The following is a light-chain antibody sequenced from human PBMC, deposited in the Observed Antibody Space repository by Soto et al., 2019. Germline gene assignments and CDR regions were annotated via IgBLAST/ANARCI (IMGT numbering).Light chain of an antibody. V-gene: IGKV2-28*01. CDR1: QSLLHSNGYNY. CDR3: MQALQTPWT. CDR2: LGS. Sequence: DIVMTQSPLSLPVTPGEPASISCRSSQSLLHSNGYNYLDWYLQKPGQSPQLLIYLGSNRASGVPDRFSGCGSGTDFTLKISRVEAEDVGVYYCMQALQTPWTFGKGTKVEIK. J-gene: IGKJ1*01.